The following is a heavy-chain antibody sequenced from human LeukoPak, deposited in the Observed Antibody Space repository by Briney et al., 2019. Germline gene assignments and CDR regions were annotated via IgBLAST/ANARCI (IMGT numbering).Heavy chain of an antibody. CDR2: IKQDGSEK. CDR3: ARDPTSFGPMVTTDY. CDR1: GFTFSSYW. Sequence: GGSLRLSCAASGFTFSSYWMSWVRQAPGKGLEWVANIKQDGSEKYYVDSVKGRFTISRDNAKNSLYLQMNSLRAEDTAVYYCARDPTSFGPMVTTDYWGQGTLVTVSS. D-gene: IGHD4-17*01. J-gene: IGHJ4*02. V-gene: IGHV3-7*01.